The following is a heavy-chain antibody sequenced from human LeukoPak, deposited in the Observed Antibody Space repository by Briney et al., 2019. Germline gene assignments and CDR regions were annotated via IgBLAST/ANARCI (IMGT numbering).Heavy chain of an antibody. CDR3: ARVFGAAENYYRGMDV. CDR2: ISSSGSTI. D-gene: IGHD6-13*01. V-gene: IGHV3-48*03. CDR1: GFTFSRYE. J-gene: IGHJ6*04. Sequence: GGSLRLSCAASGFTFSRYEMNWVRQAPGKGLVWVSYISSSGSTIYYADSVKGRFTISRDNAKNSLYLQMNSLRAEDTAVYYCARVFGAAENYYRGMDVWGKGTTVTVSS.